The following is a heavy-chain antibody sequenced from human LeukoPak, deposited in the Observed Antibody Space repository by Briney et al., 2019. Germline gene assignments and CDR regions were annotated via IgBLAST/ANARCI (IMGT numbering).Heavy chain of an antibody. J-gene: IGHJ4*02. Sequence: SETLSLTCAVSGYSISSGYYWGWIRPPPGKGLEWIGSIYHSGSTYYNPSVKSRVTISVDTSKNQFSLKLSSVTAADTAVYYCARAPSYDFWSGYFDYWGQGTLVTVSS. CDR2: IYHSGST. V-gene: IGHV4-38-2*01. CDR1: GYSISSGYY. D-gene: IGHD3-3*01. CDR3: ARAPSYDFWSGYFDY.